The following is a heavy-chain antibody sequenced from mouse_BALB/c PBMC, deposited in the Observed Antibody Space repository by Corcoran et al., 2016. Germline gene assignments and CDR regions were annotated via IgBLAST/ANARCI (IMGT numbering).Heavy chain of an antibody. J-gene: IGHJ3*01. D-gene: IGHD2-1*01. CDR1: GYTFTEYT. CDR2: INPNNGGT. Sequence: EVQLQQSGTELVTPGAAVKISCKTSGYTFTEYTMHWVKQRHGKSLEWIGGINPNNGGTAYNQKFKGKATLTVDKSSSTAYMELRSLTSEDSAVYYCARFYYGIQFAYWGQGTLVTVSA. CDR3: ARFYYGIQFAY. V-gene: IGHV1-18*01.